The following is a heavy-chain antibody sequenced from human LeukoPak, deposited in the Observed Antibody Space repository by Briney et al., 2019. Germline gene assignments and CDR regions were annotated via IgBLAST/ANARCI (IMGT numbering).Heavy chain of an antibody. CDR3: ARDSSYYDFWSGGFDY. Sequence: AGGSLRLSCAASGFTFSSYSMNWVRQAPGKGLEWVSYISSSSSTIYYADSVRGRFTISRDNAKNSLYLQMNSLRAEDTAVYYCARDSSYYDFWSGGFDYWGQGTLVTVSS. J-gene: IGHJ4*02. D-gene: IGHD3-3*01. CDR2: ISSSSSTI. CDR1: GFTFSSYS. V-gene: IGHV3-48*01.